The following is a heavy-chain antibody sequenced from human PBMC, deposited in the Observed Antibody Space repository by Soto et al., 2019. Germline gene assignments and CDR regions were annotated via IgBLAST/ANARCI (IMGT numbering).Heavy chain of an antibody. CDR3: ARAFGIAVAGVDY. CDR2: ISHDGSNK. Sequence: GGPMRLSCPAPGFPFRSSPMHWVRHAPGKGLDWVAVISHDGSNKCYADSVKGRFTISRDNSKNTLFLQMNSLRAEDTAVYYCARAFGIAVAGVDYWGQGTLVTVSS. V-gene: IGHV3-30-3*01. D-gene: IGHD6-19*01. CDR1: GFPFRSSP. J-gene: IGHJ4*02.